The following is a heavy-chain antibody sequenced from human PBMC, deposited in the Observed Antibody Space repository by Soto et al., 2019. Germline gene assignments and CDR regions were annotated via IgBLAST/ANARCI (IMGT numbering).Heavy chain of an antibody. D-gene: IGHD6-13*01. J-gene: IGHJ4*02. Sequence: SVKDSCKASGYTFTSYDINWVRQATVQGLEWMGWMNPNSGNTGYAQKFQGRVTMTRNTSISTAYMELSSLRSEDTAVYYCARVYSSSWYYFDYWGQGTLVTVS. V-gene: IGHV1-8*01. CDR3: ARVYSSSWYYFDY. CDR2: MNPNSGNT. CDR1: GYTFTSYD.